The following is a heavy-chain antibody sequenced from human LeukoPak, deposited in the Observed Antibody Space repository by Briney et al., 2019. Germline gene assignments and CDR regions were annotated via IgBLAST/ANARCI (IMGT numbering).Heavy chain of an antibody. V-gene: IGHV3-74*01. D-gene: IGHD1-26*01. CDR1: GFTFSSYW. J-gene: IGHJ4*02. CDR3: ARDFKDLGA. CDR2: INTDGSST. Sequence: PGGSLRLSCAASGFTFSSYWMHWVRQAPGKGLVWVSYINTDGSSTSYADSVKGRFTISRDNAKNTLYLQMNSVRAEDTAVYYCARDFKDLGAWGQGTLVTVSS.